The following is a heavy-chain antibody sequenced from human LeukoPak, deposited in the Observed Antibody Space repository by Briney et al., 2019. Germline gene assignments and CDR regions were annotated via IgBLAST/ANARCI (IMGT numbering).Heavy chain of an antibody. CDR1: GYTFTSYG. Sequence: ASVKVSCKASGYTFTSYGISWVRQAPGQGLEWMGCISAYNGNTNYAQKLQGRVTMTTDTSTSTAYMELRSLRSDDTAVYYCARDTPRLPFRDWFDPWGQGTLVTVSS. V-gene: IGHV1-18*01. D-gene: IGHD3-16*01. CDR3: ARDTPRLPFRDWFDP. CDR2: ISAYNGNT. J-gene: IGHJ5*02.